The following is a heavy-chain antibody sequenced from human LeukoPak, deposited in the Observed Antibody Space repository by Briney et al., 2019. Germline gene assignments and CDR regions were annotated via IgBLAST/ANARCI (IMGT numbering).Heavy chain of an antibody. CDR1: GFTVDDYA. J-gene: IGHJ4*02. CDR2: ISGDGGNT. Sequence: GGSLRLSCAASGFTVDDYAIHWVRHAPGKGLEWVSLISGDGGNTYYAESVKGRFTFSRDNSKNSLYLHMNSLRSEDTAFYYCAKDKALGYCSAGSCLYLDYWGQGTLVTVSS. D-gene: IGHD2-15*01. V-gene: IGHV3-43*02. CDR3: AKDKALGYCSAGSCLYLDY.